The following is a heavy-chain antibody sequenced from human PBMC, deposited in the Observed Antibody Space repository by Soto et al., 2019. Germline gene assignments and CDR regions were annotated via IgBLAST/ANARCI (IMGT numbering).Heavy chain of an antibody. CDR1: GGSFNSYY. V-gene: IGHV4-59*01. CDR3: ARDKRSVTGFFDY. J-gene: IGHJ4*02. Sequence: SETLSLTCTVSGGSFNSYYWTWIRQPPGKGLEWIGYMFNSGSTNYNPSLKSRVTISVDTSKNQFSLRLSSVTAADTAVYYCARDKRSVTGFFDYWGQGTLVTV. CDR2: MFNSGST. D-gene: IGHD3-9*01.